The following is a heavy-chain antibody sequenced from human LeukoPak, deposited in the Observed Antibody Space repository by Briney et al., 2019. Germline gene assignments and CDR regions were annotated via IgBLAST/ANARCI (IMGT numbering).Heavy chain of an antibody. CDR3: ARDRYVVVPAAIYYYYYYMDV. CDR1: GFTFSSYE. V-gene: IGHV3-48*03. CDR2: ISSSGSTI. Sequence: GGSLRLSCAAFGFTFSSYEMNWVRQAPGKGLEWVSYISSSGSTIYYADSVKGRFTISRDNSKNTLYLQMNSLRAEDTAVYYCARDRYVVVPAAIYYYYYYMDVWGKGTTVTVSS. D-gene: IGHD2-2*02. J-gene: IGHJ6*03.